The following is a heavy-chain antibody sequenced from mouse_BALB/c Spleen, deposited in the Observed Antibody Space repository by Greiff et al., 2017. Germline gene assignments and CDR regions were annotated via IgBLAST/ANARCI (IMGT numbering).Heavy chain of an antibody. Sequence: QVQLQQPGAELVRPGASVKLSCKASGYTFTSYWINWVKQRPGQGLEWIGNIYPSDSYTNYNQKFKDKATLTVDKSSSTAYMQLSSPTSEDSAVYYCTRSSRYGSDYWGQGTTLTVSS. D-gene: IGHD1-1*01. V-gene: IGHV1-69*02. CDR2: IYPSDSYT. J-gene: IGHJ2*01. CDR3: TRSSRYGSDY. CDR1: GYTFTSYW.